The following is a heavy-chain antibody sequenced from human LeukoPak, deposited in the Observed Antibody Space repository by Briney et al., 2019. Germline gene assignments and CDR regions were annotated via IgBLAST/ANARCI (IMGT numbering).Heavy chain of an antibody. CDR3: ARDGSSWLKAYYYYYYMDV. CDR2: INPNSGGT. D-gene: IGHD6-13*01. V-gene: IGHV1-2*02. CDR1: GYTFTGYY. Sequence: ASVKVSCKASGYTFTGYYMHWVRQAPGQGLEWMGWINPNSGGTNYAQKFRGRVTMTRDTSISTSHMELSRLRSDDTAVYYCARDGSSWLKAYYYYYYMDVWGKGTTVTVSS. J-gene: IGHJ6*03.